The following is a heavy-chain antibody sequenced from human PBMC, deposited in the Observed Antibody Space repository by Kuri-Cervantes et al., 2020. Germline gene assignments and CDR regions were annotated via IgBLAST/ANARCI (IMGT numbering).Heavy chain of an antibody. CDR3: ARAGLVGATSVLVWYFDL. CDR1: GFTFSYYY. V-gene: IGHV3-69-1*01. J-gene: IGHJ2*01. Sequence: GESLKISCAASGFTFSYYYMSGVRQAPGKGLEWVSSISSSSYIYYADSVKGRFTISRDNAKNSLYLQMNSLRAEDTAVYYCARAGLVGATSVLVWYFDLWGRGTLVTV. D-gene: IGHD1-26*01. CDR2: ISSSSYI.